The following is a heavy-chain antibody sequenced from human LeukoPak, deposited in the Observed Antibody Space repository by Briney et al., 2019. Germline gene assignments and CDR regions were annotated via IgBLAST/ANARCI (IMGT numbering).Heavy chain of an antibody. CDR2: IYHSGST. CDR3: ASVTGYYDSSWIDP. J-gene: IGHJ5*02. CDR1: GGSISSSNW. D-gene: IGHD3-22*01. V-gene: IGHV4-4*02. Sequence: PSETLSLTCAVSGGSISSSNWWSWVRQPPGKGLEWIGEIYHSGSTNYNPSLKSRVTISVDKSKNQFSLKLSSVTAADTAVYYCASVTGYYDSSWIDPWGQGTLVTVSS.